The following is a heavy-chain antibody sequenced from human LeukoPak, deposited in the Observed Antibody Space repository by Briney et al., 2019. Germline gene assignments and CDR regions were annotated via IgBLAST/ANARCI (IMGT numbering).Heavy chain of an antibody. J-gene: IGHJ4*02. CDR1: GFTFSSYA. Sequence: GGSLRLSCAASGFTFSSYAMSWVRQAPGKGLEWVSAISGSGGSTYYADSMKGRFTISRDNSKNTLYLQMNSLRAEDTAVYYCAKSSGLLPYYFDYWGQGTLVTVSS. CDR2: ISGSGGST. CDR3: AKSSGLLPYYFDY. V-gene: IGHV3-23*01. D-gene: IGHD2-15*01.